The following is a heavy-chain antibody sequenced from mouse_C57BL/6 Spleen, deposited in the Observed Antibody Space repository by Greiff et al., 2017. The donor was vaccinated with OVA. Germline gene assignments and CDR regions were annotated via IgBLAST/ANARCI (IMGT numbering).Heavy chain of an antibody. V-gene: IGHV1-61*01. Sequence: VQLQQPGAELVRPGSSVKLSCKASGFTFTSYWMDWVKQRPGQGLEWIGNIYPSDSETHYNQKFKDKATLTVDKSSSTAYMQHINLTSGDSAVNYGARYGYDRGPDYYGYWGQGTTLTVSS. J-gene: IGHJ2*01. CDR3: ARYGYDRGPDYYGY. CDR2: IYPSDSET. D-gene: IGHD2-2*01. CDR1: GFTFTSYW.